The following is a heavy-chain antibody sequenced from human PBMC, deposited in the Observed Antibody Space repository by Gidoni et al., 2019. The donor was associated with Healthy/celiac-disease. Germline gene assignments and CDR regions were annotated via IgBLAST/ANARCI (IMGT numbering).Heavy chain of an antibody. V-gene: IGHV3-23*01. CDR3: AKRIYYDSSGYYWVNAFDI. D-gene: IGHD3-22*01. Sequence: EVQLLESGGGLVQPGGSLRLSCAASGFTFSSYAMSWVRQAPGKGLEGVSYIGGSAISTYYADTVKGRFTISRDNSKNTLYLQMNSLRVEDTAVYYCAKRIYYDSSGYYWVNAFDIWGQGTMVTVSS. CDR1: GFTFSSYA. J-gene: IGHJ3*02. CDR2: IGGSAIST.